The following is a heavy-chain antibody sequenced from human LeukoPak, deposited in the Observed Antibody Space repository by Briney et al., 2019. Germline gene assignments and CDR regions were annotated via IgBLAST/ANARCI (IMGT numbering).Heavy chain of an antibody. V-gene: IGHV4-39*01. Sequence: SETLPLTCTVSGASISSSYFYWGWIRQPPGKGLEWIGSINYSGYTYHNPSLKSRVTMSVDTSKNQFSLNLSSVTAADTAIYYCAGHDTAIVTDYWGQGSLVTVSS. CDR2: INYSGYT. J-gene: IGHJ4*02. CDR1: GASISSSYFY. D-gene: IGHD5-18*01. CDR3: AGHDTAIVTDY.